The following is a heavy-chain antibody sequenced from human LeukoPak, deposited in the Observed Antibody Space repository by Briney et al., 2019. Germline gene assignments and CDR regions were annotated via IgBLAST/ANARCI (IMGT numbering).Heavy chain of an antibody. Sequence: SETLSLTCAVSGGSISSTSYYWAWIRQPPGKGLEWIGTIYYSGSTYHNPSLKSRVTMSVDTSRNQLSLKLSSVDAADTAVYYCAKAGVRYFDSSGLYAFDFWGQGTTVTVSS. CDR3: AKAGVRYFDSSGLYAFDF. D-gene: IGHD3-22*01. CDR1: GGSISSTSYY. CDR2: IYYSGST. J-gene: IGHJ3*01. V-gene: IGHV4-39*01.